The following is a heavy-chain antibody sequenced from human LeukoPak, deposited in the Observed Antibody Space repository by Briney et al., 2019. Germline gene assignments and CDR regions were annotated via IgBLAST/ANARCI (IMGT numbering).Heavy chain of an antibody. CDR1: GRSFSVYY. J-gene: IGHJ4*02. V-gene: IGHV4-34*01. CDR3: ARNVGWYSHDS. CDR2: INHSGST. D-gene: IGHD6-19*01. Sequence: SETLSLTCAVYGRSFSVYYWSCIRQPPGKGLEWIGEINHSGSTNYNPSLKSRVTISVDTSKNQFSLKLSSVTAADTAVYYCARNVGWYSHDSWGQGTLVTVSS.